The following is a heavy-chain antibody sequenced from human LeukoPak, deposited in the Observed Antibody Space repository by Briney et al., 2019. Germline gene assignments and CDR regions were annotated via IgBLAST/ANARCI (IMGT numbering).Heavy chain of an antibody. CDR2: ISSSSSYI. V-gene: IGHV3-21*01. Sequence: GGSLRLSCAASGFTFSSYSMSWVRQAPGKGLEWVSSISSSSSYIYYADSVKGRFTISRDNAKNSLYLQMNSLRAEDTAVYYCARGGDIVVVPAAPPDYWGQGTLVTVSS. J-gene: IGHJ4*02. CDR3: ARGGDIVVVPAAPPDY. CDR1: GFTFSSYS. D-gene: IGHD2-2*01.